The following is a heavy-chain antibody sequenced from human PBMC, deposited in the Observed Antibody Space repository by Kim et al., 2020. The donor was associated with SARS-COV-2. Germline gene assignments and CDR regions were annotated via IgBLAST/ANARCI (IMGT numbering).Heavy chain of an antibody. V-gene: IGHV7-4-1*02. Sequence: TYAQGFTGRFVFSLDTSVRTAYLQISSLKAEDTAVYYCARDRWNREYFDLWGRGTLVTVSS. D-gene: IGHD1-1*01. J-gene: IGHJ2*01. CDR3: ARDRWNREYFDL.